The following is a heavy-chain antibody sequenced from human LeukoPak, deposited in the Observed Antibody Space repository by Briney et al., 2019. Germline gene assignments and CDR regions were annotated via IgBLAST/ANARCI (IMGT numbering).Heavy chain of an antibody. J-gene: IGHJ6*03. Sequence: GGSLRLSCAASGFTFSSYWMSWVRQAPGKGLEWVANIKQDGSKKYYVDSVKGRFTISRDNAKNSLYLQMNSLRAEDTAVYYCARGEWLDPLYYYYMDVWGKGTTVTVSS. CDR1: GFTFSSYW. CDR2: IKQDGSKK. V-gene: IGHV3-7*01. D-gene: IGHD6-19*01. CDR3: ARGEWLDPLYYYYMDV.